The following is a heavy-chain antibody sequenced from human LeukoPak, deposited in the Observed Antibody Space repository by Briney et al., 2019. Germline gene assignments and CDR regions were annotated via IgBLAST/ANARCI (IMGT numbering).Heavy chain of an antibody. CDR2: ISGSGGNT. CDR1: GFTFSNYA. D-gene: IGHD6-6*01. Sequence: PGGSLRLSCAASGFTFSNYAMSWVRQAPGKGLEWVSSISGSGGNTYYADSVKGRFTISRDNSKNTLYLQMNSLRAEDMALYYCAKDSRPSVPPHAFDIWGQGTMVTVSS. J-gene: IGHJ3*02. CDR3: AKDSRPSVPPHAFDI. V-gene: IGHV3-23*01.